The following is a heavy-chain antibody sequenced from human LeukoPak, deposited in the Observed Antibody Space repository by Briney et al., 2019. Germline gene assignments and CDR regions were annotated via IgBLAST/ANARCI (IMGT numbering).Heavy chain of an antibody. Sequence: SETLSLTCTVSGGSISSYYWSWIRQPAGKGLEWIGSIYYSGSTYYNPSLKSRVTISVDTSKNQFSLKLGSVTAADTAVYYCARRGPTIDYWGQGTLVTVSS. CDR1: GGSISSYY. CDR3: ARRGPTIDY. J-gene: IGHJ4*02. V-gene: IGHV4-59*05. CDR2: IYYSGST.